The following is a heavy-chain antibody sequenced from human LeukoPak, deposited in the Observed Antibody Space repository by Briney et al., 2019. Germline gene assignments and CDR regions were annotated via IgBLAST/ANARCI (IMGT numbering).Heavy chain of an antibody. V-gene: IGHV3-23*01. CDR1: GFTFSRHG. J-gene: IGHJ5*02. D-gene: IGHD3-9*01. Sequence: GGSLRLSCAASGFTFSRHGINWVRQAPGKGLEWVSGIVPSGSISYYADSVKGRFTISRDNSKNTVSLHMNSLRAEDTALYYCARDLDWGAFDAWGQGTLVTVSS. CDR3: ARDLDWGAFDA. CDR2: IVPSGSIS.